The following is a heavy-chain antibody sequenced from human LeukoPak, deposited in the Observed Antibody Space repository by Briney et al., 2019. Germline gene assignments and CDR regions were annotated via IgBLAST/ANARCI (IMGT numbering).Heavy chain of an antibody. J-gene: IGHJ4*02. D-gene: IGHD1-20*01. CDR2: MNPNWGYT. Sequence: ASVKVSCKAPGCTFTSLDINWVRQAPGQGLEWMGWMNPNWGYTGYAQKFQPRVTMTRDTSIDTAYMELSSLRSDVTAVYYCARGITQGFDHWGQGTLVTVSS. CDR1: GCTFTSLD. V-gene: IGHV1-8*01. CDR3: ARGITQGFDH.